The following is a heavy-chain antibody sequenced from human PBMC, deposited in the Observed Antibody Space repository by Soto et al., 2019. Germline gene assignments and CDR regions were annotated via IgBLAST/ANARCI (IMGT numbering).Heavy chain of an antibody. D-gene: IGHD3-22*01. Sequence: QVQLVESGGGVVQPGRSLRLSCAASGFTFSYYAMHWVRQAPGKGLEWVALISYSGSNKYYADSVKGRFTISRDNSENTLYLQMISLGTEDTAVYYCARTPETSGYYYDFDYWGQGILVTVSS. J-gene: IGHJ4*02. V-gene: IGHV3-30-3*01. CDR2: ISYSGSNK. CDR3: ARTPETSGYYYDFDY. CDR1: GFTFSYYA.